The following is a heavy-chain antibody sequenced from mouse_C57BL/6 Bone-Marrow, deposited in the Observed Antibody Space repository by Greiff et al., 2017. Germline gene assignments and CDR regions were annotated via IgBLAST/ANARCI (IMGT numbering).Heavy chain of an antibody. V-gene: IGHV1-72*01. CDR1: GYTFTSYW. D-gene: IGHD1-1*01. CDR3: AREGTTVVEALYYYAMDY. Sequence: QVQLQQSGAELVKPGASVKLSCKASGYTFTSYWMHWVKQRPGRGLEWIGRIVPNSGGTKYNEKFKSKATLTVDKPSSTAYMQLSSLTSEDSAVYYCAREGTTVVEALYYYAMDYWGQGTSVTVSS. J-gene: IGHJ4*01. CDR2: IVPNSGGT.